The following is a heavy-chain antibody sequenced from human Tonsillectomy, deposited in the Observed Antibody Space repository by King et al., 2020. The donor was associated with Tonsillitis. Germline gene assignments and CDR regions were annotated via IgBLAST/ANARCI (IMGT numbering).Heavy chain of an antibody. Sequence: QLQESGPGLVKPSQTLSLTCTVSGDSISSGGYFWSWIRQHPGKGLEWIGYIYNNGRTYYNPSLKSRVDISVDTSENQFSVKLGSLTSADTAVYYCARDRISYMDVWGKGTPVIVSS. CDR3: ARDRISYMDV. J-gene: IGHJ6*03. V-gene: IGHV4-31*03. CDR1: GDSISSGGYF. CDR2: IYNNGRT.